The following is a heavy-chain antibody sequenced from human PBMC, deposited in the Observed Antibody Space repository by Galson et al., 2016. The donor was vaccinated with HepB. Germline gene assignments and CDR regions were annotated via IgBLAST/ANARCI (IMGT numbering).Heavy chain of an antibody. V-gene: IGHV3-74*01. CDR1: GFTFSHYW. Sequence: SLRLSCAASGFTFSHYWMHWVRQVPGKGLAWVARINSDGTNTSYADSVKGRFTISSDNAKSTLYLQMNSLRAEDTAVYYCARDRKAHYDFWSGYKYDFYHYGMDVWGQGTTVTVSS. CDR2: INSDGTNT. J-gene: IGHJ6*02. D-gene: IGHD3-3*01. CDR3: ARDRKAHYDFWSGYKYDFYHYGMDV.